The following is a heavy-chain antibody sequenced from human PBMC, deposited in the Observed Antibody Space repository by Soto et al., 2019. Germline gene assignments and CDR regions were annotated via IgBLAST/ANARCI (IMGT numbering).Heavy chain of an antibody. Sequence: QVQLVESGGGVVQPGRSLRLSCAASGFTFSSYGMHWVRQAPGKGLEWVAVIWYDGSNKYYADSVKGRFTISRDNSKNTLYLQMNSLRAEDTAVYYCARDLGDYEDYYYYGMDVWGQGTTVTVSS. D-gene: IGHD4-17*01. CDR3: ARDLGDYEDYYYYGMDV. V-gene: IGHV3-33*01. J-gene: IGHJ6*02. CDR1: GFTFSSYG. CDR2: IWYDGSNK.